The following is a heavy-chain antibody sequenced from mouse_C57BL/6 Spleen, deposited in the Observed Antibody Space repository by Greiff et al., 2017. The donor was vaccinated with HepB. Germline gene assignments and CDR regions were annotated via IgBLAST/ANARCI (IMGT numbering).Heavy chain of an antibody. CDR1: GYTFTDYY. D-gene: IGHD3-2*02. V-gene: IGHV1-26*01. J-gene: IGHJ2*01. CDR2: INPNNGGT. Sequence: VQLQQSGPELVKPGASVKISCKASGYTFTDYYMNWVKQSHGKSLEWIGDINPNNGGTSYNQKFKGKATLTVDKSSSTAYMELRSLTSEDSAVYYCAIDSSGYVSSFDYWGQGTTLTVSS. CDR3: AIDSSGYVSSFDY.